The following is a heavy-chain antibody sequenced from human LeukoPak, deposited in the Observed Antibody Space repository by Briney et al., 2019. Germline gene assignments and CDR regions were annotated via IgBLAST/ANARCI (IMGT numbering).Heavy chain of an antibody. V-gene: IGHV4-61*08. J-gene: IGHJ4*02. CDR2: IYCSGST. D-gene: IGHD5-12*01. CDR3: AREYSGFDY. Sequence: SETLSLTCTVSGDPIIGYSDYKWTWIRQPPGKGLEWIGYIYCSGSTNYNPSLKSRVTISVDTSKNQFSLKLTSVTAADTAVYYCAREYSGFDYWGQGTLVTVSS. CDR1: GDPIIGYSDY.